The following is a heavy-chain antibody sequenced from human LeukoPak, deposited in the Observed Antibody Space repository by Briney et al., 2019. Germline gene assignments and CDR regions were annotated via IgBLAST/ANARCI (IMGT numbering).Heavy chain of an antibody. D-gene: IGHD6-13*01. CDR3: AKDSAEQQLVRDFDY. CDR2: MSASGGST. CDR1: GFTFSSYA. V-gene: IGHV3-23*01. Sequence: GGSLRLSCAASGFTFSSYAMSSVRQAPGTGLEWVSSMSASGGSTYYADSVKGRFTVSRDNSKNTLYLQMNSLRAEDTAVYYCAKDSAEQQLVRDFDYWGQGALVTVSS. J-gene: IGHJ4*02.